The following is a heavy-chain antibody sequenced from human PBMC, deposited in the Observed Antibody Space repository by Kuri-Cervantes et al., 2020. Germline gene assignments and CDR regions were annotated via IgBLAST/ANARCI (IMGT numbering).Heavy chain of an antibody. Sequence: SETLSLTCTVSGGSVSSGSYYWSWIRQPPGKGLEWIGYIYYSRSTNYNPSLKSRVTISVDTSKNQFSLKLSSVTAADTAVYYCARLRGECSGGRCYRYYFDYWGQGTLVTVSS. D-gene: IGHD2-15*01. J-gene: IGHJ4*02. V-gene: IGHV4-61*01. CDR1: GGSVSSGSYY. CDR3: ARLRGECSGGRCYRYYFDY. CDR2: IYYSRST.